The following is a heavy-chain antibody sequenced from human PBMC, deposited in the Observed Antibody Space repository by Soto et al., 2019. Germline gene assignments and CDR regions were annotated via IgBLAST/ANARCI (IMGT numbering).Heavy chain of an antibody. Sequence: QLQLQESGSGLVKPSQTLSLTCAVSGGSISSGGYSWSWIRQPPGKGLEWIGYTYHSGSTYYNPSLRRPATISVATSKTQFSLKLSSVPAAATALSFCARRPPFYWGQGTLVTVSS. CDR3: ARRPPFY. J-gene: IGHJ4*02. CDR2: TYHSGST. V-gene: IGHV4-30-2*01. CDR1: GGSISSGGYS.